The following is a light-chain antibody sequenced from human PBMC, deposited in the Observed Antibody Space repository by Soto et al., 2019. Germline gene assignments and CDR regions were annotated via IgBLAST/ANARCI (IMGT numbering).Light chain of an antibody. CDR3: SSYTSSSTKV. CDR2: DVS. V-gene: IGLV2-14*01. J-gene: IGLJ1*01. CDR1: SSDVGGYNY. Sequence: QPVLTKPASVSGSPGQSITISCTGTSSDVGGYNYVSWYQQHPGKAPKLMIYDVSNRPSGVSNRFSGSKSGNTASLTISGLQAEDEADYYCSSYTSSSTKVFGTGTKVTVL.